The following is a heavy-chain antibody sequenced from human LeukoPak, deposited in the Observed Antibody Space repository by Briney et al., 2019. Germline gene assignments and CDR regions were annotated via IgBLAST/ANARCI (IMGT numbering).Heavy chain of an antibody. CDR1: GFTFSSYA. CDR3: ARTINYDFWSGYSDLNYFDY. V-gene: IGHV3-30-3*01. J-gene: IGHJ4*02. Sequence: GGSLRLSCAASGFTFSSYAMEWVRQAPGKGREWVAVISYDGSNKYYADSVKGRFTIARDNCKKSRYLQMNSQRGEDTAVYYCARTINYDFWSGYSDLNYFDYWGQGTLVTVSS. D-gene: IGHD3-3*01. CDR2: ISYDGSNK.